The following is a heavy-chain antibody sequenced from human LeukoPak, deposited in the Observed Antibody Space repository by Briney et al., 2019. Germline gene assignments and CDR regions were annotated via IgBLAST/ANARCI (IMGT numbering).Heavy chain of an antibody. J-gene: IGHJ4*02. V-gene: IGHV3-53*01. D-gene: IGHD1-26*01. Sequence: GGSLRLSCAASGFTVSSNYMSWVRQAPGKGLEWVSVIYSGRGTSYADSVKGRFTISRDNSKNTLYLQMNSLRAEDTAVYYCTMIEWERWRGWGQGTLVTVSS. CDR2: IYSGRGT. CDR3: TMIEWERWRG. CDR1: GFTVSSNY.